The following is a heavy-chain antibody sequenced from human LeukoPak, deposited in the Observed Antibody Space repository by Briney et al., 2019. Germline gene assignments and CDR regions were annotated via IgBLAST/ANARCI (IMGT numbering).Heavy chain of an antibody. Sequence: SVKVSCKASGGTFSSYAISWVRQAPGQGLEWMVGIIPIFGTANYAQKFQGRVTITADKSTSTAYMELSSLRSEDTAVYYCARDSDIVSTSFFDLWGQGTLVTVSS. CDR3: ARDSDIVSTSFFDL. CDR1: GGTFSSYA. J-gene: IGHJ4*02. CDR2: IIPIFGTA. D-gene: IGHD5/OR15-5a*01. V-gene: IGHV1-69*06.